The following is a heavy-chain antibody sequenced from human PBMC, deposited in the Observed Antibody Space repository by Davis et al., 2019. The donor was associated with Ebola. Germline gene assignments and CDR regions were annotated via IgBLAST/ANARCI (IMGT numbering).Heavy chain of an antibody. J-gene: IGHJ4*02. Sequence: HSQTLSLTCAISGDSVSSNSAAWNWIRQSPSRGLEWMGRTYYRSKWYNDYAVSVKSRITINQDTSKNQFSLQLNSVTPEDTAVYYCARSAPIKGSSWYYWGQGTLVTVSS. D-gene: IGHD6-13*01. CDR1: GDSVSSNSAA. V-gene: IGHV6-1*01. CDR3: ARSAPIKGSSWYY. CDR2: TYYRSKWYN.